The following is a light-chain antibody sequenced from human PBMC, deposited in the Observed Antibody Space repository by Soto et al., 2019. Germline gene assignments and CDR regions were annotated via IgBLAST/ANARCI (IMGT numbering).Light chain of an antibody. CDR1: QSVSSSY. V-gene: IGKV3-20*01. CDR2: GAS. CDR3: QQYGSSRTWT. Sequence: EIVLTQSPGTRSLSPGERATRSCRASQSVSSSYLAWYQQKPGQAPRLLIYGASSRATGIPDRFSGSGSGTGFTLTISRLEPEDFAVYYCQQYGSSRTWTFGQGTKVDIK. J-gene: IGKJ1*01.